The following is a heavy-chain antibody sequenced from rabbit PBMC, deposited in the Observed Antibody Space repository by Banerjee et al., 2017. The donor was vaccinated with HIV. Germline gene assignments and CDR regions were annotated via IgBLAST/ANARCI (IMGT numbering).Heavy chain of an antibody. V-gene: IGHV1S45*01. CDR1: GFSFSSSYW. CDR3: ARDYGYAGSSYSRLDL. J-gene: IGHJ3*01. CDR2: MDVGSSTRT. D-gene: IGHD8-1*01. Sequence: QQQLEESGGGLVKPGGTLTLTCTASGFSFSSSYWIWWARQAPGKGLEWIACMDVGSSTRTYYASWAKGRFTISLDNAQNTVFLQMTSLTAADTATYFCARDYGYAGSSYSRLDLWGPGTLVTVS.